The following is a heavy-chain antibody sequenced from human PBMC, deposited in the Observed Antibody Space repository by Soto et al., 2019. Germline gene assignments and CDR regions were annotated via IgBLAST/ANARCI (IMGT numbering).Heavy chain of an antibody. CDR2: ISYDGSNK. D-gene: IGHD1-7*01. CDR3: AKGVTGTPGRYYYYYYMDV. CDR1: GFTFSSYG. V-gene: IGHV3-30*18. J-gene: IGHJ6*03. Sequence: GGSLRLSCAASGFTFSSYGMHWVRQAPGKGLEWVAVISYDGSNKYYADSVKGRFTISRDNSKNTLYLQMNSLRAEDTAVYYCAKGVTGTPGRYYYYYYMDVWGKGTTVTVSS.